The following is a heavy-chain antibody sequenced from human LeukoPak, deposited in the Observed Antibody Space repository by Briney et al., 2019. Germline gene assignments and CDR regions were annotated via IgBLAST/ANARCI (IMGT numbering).Heavy chain of an antibody. CDR2: INPNSGGT. V-gene: IGHV1-2*02. D-gene: IGHD3-22*01. Sequence: ASVEVSCKASGYTFTGYYMHWVRQAPGQGLEWMGWINPNSGGTKYAQKFQGRVTMTRDTSISTAYMELSRLSSDDTAVYYCAKEINYYDSSGYCDYWGQGTLVTVSS. CDR1: GYTFTGYY. CDR3: AKEINYYDSSGYCDY. J-gene: IGHJ4*02.